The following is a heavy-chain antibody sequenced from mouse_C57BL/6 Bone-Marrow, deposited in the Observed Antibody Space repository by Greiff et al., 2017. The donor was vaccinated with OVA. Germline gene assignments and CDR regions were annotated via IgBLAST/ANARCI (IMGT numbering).Heavy chain of an antibody. CDR3: TRSPTGTFAMDY. J-gene: IGHJ4*01. V-gene: IGHV1-15*01. D-gene: IGHD4-1*02. CDR1: GYTFTDYE. Sequence: QVQLQQSGAELVRPGASVTLSCKASGYTFTDYEMHWVKQTPVHGLEWIGAIDPETGGTAYNQKFKGKAILTADKSSSTAYMELRSLTSEDSAVYYCTRSPTGTFAMDYWGQGTSVTVSS. CDR2: IDPETGGT.